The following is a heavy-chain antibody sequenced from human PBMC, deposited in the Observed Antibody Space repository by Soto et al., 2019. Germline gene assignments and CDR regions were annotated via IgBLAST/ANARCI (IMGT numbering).Heavy chain of an antibody. J-gene: IGHJ4*02. CDR2: ISYDGSNK. Sequence: GGSLRLSCAASGFTFSSYAMHWVRQAPGKGLEWVAVISYDGSNKYYADSVKGRFTISRDNSKNTLYLQMDSLRAEDTAVYYCARGPLLTTKPGYFDYWGQGTLVTVSS. CDR3: ARGPLLTTKPGYFDY. D-gene: IGHD3-9*01. V-gene: IGHV3-30-3*01. CDR1: GFTFSSYA.